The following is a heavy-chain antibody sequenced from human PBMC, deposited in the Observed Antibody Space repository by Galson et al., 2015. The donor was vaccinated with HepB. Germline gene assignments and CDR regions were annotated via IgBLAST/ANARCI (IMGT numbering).Heavy chain of an antibody. CDR1: GFTFDSHA. CDR3: AKDLGVVATSFYFDF. CDR2: ITGSGSYT. V-gene: IGHV3-23*01. J-gene: IGHJ4*02. Sequence: SLRLSCAVSGFTFDSHAMSWVRQAPGKGLEWVSVITGSGSYTYYADSVRGRFTISRDNSKNTLSLQMSSLRAEDTAVYYCAKDLGVVATSFYFDFWGQGTPVTVAS. D-gene: IGHD5-12*01.